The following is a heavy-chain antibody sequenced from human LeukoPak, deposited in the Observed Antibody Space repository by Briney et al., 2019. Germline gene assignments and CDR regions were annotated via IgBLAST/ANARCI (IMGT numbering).Heavy chain of an antibody. V-gene: IGHV3-20*04. J-gene: IGHJ3*02. D-gene: IGHD3-22*01. CDR1: GFSFDDYG. CDR2: INWNGGST. Sequence: PGGSLRLSCAASGFSFDDYGMSWVRQAPGKGLEWVSGINWNGGSTGYADSVKGRFTISRDNAKNSLFLHINSLRAEDTAVYYCARVDSSGYYLVGAFDIWGQGTMVTVSS. CDR3: ARVDSSGYYLVGAFDI.